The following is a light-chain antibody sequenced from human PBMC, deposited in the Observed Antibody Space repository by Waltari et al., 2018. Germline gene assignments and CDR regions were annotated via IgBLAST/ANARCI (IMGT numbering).Light chain of an antibody. Sequence: EIVLTQSPATLSLSPGESATLSCRASQSVNKYLDWFQQKPGQAPRLIIYGASNRAAGIPARFSGSGSGTDFTLTISSLEPEDFAVYYCLKRAGGPLFGGGTKVE. CDR3: LKRAGGPL. CDR2: GAS. V-gene: IGKV3-11*01. J-gene: IGKJ4*01. CDR1: QSVNKY.